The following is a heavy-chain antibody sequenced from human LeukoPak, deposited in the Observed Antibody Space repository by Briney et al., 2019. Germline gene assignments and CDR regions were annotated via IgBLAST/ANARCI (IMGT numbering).Heavy chain of an antibody. Sequence: ASVKVSCKASGYTFTASYIHWVRLAPGQGLEWMGWMNPNSGDIHYAQKFQGRVTMTRDTSISTAYMDLSRLGSDDTAVYYCARGGYDILTGPYRVRYYFDYWGQGTLVTVSS. D-gene: IGHD3-9*01. CDR1: GYTFTASY. CDR2: MNPNSGDI. V-gene: IGHV1-2*02. J-gene: IGHJ4*02. CDR3: ARGGYDILTGPYRVRYYFDY.